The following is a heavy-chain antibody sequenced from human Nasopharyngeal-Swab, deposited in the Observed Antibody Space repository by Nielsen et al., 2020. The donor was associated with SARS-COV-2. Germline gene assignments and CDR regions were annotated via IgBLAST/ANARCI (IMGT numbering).Heavy chain of an antibody. V-gene: IGHV4-34*01. CDR1: GGSFSGYY. CDR3: ARLYISPRRFDP. J-gene: IGHJ5*02. D-gene: IGHD2-2*02. Sequence: SETLSLTCAVYGGSFSGYYWSWIRQPPGKGLEWIGEINHSGSTYYNPSLKSRVTISIDTSKNQFSLKLSSVTAADTAVYYCARLYISPRRFDPWGQGTLVTVSS. CDR2: INHSGST.